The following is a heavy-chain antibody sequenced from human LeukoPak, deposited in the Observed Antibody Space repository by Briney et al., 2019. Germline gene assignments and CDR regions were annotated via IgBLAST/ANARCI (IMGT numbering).Heavy chain of an antibody. Sequence: SETLSLTCTVSGGSISSYYWSWIRQPPGKGLEWIGYIYYSGSTNYNPSLKSRVTISVDTSKNQFSLKLSSVTAADTAVYYCAGLSSGWYHSDYWGQGTLVTVSS. D-gene: IGHD6-19*01. V-gene: IGHV4-59*08. J-gene: IGHJ4*02. CDR1: GGSISSYY. CDR3: AGLSSGWYHSDY. CDR2: IYYSGST.